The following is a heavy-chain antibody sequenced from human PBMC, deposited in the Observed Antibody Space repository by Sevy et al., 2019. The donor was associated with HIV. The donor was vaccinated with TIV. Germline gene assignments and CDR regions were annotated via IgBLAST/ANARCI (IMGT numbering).Heavy chain of an antibody. CDR3: AKDPDPLYSSPWWGGY. Sequence: GGSLRLSCAASGFTFSSYAMSWVRQAPGKGLEWVSAISVSGGSTYYADSVKGRFTISRDNSKNTLYLQMNSLGAEDTAAYFCAKDPDPLYSSPWWGGYWGQGTLVTVSS. CDR1: GFTFSSYA. V-gene: IGHV3-23*01. J-gene: IGHJ4*02. D-gene: IGHD6-19*01. CDR2: ISVSGGST.